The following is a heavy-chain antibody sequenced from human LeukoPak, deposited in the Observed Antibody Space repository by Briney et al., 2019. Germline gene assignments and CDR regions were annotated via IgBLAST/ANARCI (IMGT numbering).Heavy chain of an antibody. CDR3: ARDYYDSSGYYYEDWFDP. J-gene: IGHJ5*02. Sequence: GGSLRLSCAASGFTFSSSDMHWVRQAPGKGLEWVAVISYDATNKYYADSVKGRFTISRDNSKNTLYLQMNSLRAEDTAVYYCARDYYDSSGYYYEDWFDPWGQGTLVTVSS. CDR1: GFTFSSSD. D-gene: IGHD3-22*01. CDR2: ISYDATNK. V-gene: IGHV3-30*03.